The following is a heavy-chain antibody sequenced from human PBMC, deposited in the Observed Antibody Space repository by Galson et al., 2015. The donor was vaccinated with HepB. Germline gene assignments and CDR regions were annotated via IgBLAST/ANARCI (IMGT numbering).Heavy chain of an antibody. CDR3: ARHGGFIDH. CDR1: GYTFSDYW. J-gene: IGHJ4*02. V-gene: IGHV5-51*01. Sequence: QSGAEVKKPGESLKISCKGSGYTFSDYWIGWVRQMPGKGLEWMGIIYPGDSDPKYSPSFQGQVTISADQSINTAFLQWSRLKASDTAMYYCARHGGFIDHWGQGTLVTVSS. CDR2: IYPGDSDP. D-gene: IGHD3-16*01.